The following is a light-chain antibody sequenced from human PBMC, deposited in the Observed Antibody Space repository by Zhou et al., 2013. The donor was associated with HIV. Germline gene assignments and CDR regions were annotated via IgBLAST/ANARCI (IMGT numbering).Light chain of an antibody. CDR2: GAS. Sequence: IVLTQSPGTLSLSPGDTATLSCRASQSVSSRYLAWYQHKPGQAPRFLIYGASSRATGIPDRFSGSGSGTDFTLTISRLEPEDFAVYYCQQFGSSPPRTFGQGTKVEIK. J-gene: IGKJ1*01. CDR3: QQFGSSPPRT. CDR1: QSVSSRY. V-gene: IGKV3-20*01.